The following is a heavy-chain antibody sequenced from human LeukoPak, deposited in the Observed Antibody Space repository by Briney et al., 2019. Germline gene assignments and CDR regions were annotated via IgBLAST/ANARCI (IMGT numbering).Heavy chain of an antibody. Sequence: SHTLSLTCAVYGESMIGHYWTWLRQPPGKRLEWIGEIHHSGGTNSNPSLKNRVTMSIDMSKNQFSLKLNSVTAADTAVYFCARATASGSGRAYDRWAQGNLVPVCS. J-gene: IGHJ5*02. CDR2: IHHSGGT. D-gene: IGHD3-10*01. CDR1: GESMIGHY. V-gene: IGHV4-34*01. CDR3: ARATASGSGRAYDR.